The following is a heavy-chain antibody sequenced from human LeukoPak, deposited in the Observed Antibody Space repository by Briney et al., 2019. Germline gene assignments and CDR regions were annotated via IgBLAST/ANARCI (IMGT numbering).Heavy chain of an antibody. CDR1: GYTFTGYY. D-gene: IGHD6-13*01. CDR3: ARAAAGSDYFDC. J-gene: IGHJ4*02. V-gene: IGHV1-2*02. Sequence: ASVKVSCKASGYTFTGYYMHWVRQAPGQGLEWMGWINPNSGGTNYAQKFQGRVTMTRDTSISTAYMELSRLRSDDTAVYYCARAAAGSDYFDCWGQGTLVTVSS. CDR2: INPNSGGT.